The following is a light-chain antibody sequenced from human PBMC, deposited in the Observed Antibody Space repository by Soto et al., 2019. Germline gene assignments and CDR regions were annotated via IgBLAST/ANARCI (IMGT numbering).Light chain of an antibody. V-gene: IGKV1-5*01. J-gene: IGKJ1*01. CDR2: GAS. CDR3: QHYKTSSPA. CDR1: QNIGMS. Sequence: DIQMTQSPSSLSASVGDRVAITCRAGQNIGMSLNWFQQKPGKAPKLLIYGASALQTGVPTRFSGSGSGTDFTLTISGLQPDDFATYYCQHYKTSSPAFGQGTEVEMK.